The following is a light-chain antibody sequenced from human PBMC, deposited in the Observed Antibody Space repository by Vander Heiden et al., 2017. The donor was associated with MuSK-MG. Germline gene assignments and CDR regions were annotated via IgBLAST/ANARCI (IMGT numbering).Light chain of an antibody. CDR2: WAS. J-gene: IGKJ1*01. CDR3: QQYYTSPRT. Sequence: DIVMTQSPDSLAVSLGERASMDCKASESVFYSSNNRNYLTWYQQKPGQPPKLLIYWASTRESGVPYRFSGSGSGTDFTLTISSLQAEDVAVYYCQQYYTSPRTFGPGTKVEIK. CDR1: ESVFYSSNNRNY. V-gene: IGKV4-1*01.